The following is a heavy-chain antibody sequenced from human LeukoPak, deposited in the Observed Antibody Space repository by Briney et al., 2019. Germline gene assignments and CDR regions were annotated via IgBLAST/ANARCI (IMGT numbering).Heavy chain of an antibody. CDR2: IKQDGSEK. CDR3: ARGATNYYYYYMDV. CDR1: GFTFSSYW. Sequence: GGSLRLSCAASGFTFSSYWMSWVRQAPGKGLEWVANIKQDGSEKYYVDSVKGRFTISRDNAKNSLYLQMNSLRAEDTAVYYCARGATNYYYYYMDVWGKGTTVTVSS. V-gene: IGHV3-7*01. J-gene: IGHJ6*03.